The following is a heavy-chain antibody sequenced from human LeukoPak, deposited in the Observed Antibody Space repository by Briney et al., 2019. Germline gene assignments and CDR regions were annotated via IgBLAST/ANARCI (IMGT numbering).Heavy chain of an antibody. CDR2: ISGSGLST. CDR1: GFIFTRYV. D-gene: IGHD5-12*01. Sequence: GGSLRLSCGASGFIFTRYVMNWVRQSPGKGLEWVSGISGSGLSTYYADSVKGRFTISRDDSKNTMHLQINNLRAEDTAVCYCAKDGAWLRFDDWGQGSLVTVSS. CDR3: AKDGAWLRFDD. J-gene: IGHJ4*02. V-gene: IGHV3-23*01.